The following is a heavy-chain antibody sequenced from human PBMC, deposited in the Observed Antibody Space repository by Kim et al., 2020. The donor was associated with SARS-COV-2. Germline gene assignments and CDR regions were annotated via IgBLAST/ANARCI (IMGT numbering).Heavy chain of an antibody. CDR2: ISSSSSYI. Sequence: GGSLRLSCAASGFTFSSYSMNWVRQAPGKGLEWVSSISSSSSYIYYADSVKGRFTISRDNAKNSLYLQMNSLRAEDTAVYYCARDREVLGIAAEGPPVDYWGQGTLVTVSS. D-gene: IGHD6-13*01. J-gene: IGHJ4*02. V-gene: IGHV3-21*01. CDR3: ARDREVLGIAAEGPPVDY. CDR1: GFTFSSYS.